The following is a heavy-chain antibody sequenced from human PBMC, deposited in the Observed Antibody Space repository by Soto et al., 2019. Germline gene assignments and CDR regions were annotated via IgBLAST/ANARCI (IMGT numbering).Heavy chain of an antibody. D-gene: IGHD6-6*01. CDR2: IYYTGST. CDR3: AREFSNSPEAFDS. V-gene: IGHV4-61*01. J-gene: IGHJ4*02. Sequence: SETLSLTCTVSGGSVNSDNFYWSWIRQPPGRGLEWIGYIYYTGSTKYNPSLKSRVTISIDTSRNQFSLKLSSVTAADTAVYYCAREFSNSPEAFDSWGQGSLVTVSS. CDR1: GGSVNSDNFY.